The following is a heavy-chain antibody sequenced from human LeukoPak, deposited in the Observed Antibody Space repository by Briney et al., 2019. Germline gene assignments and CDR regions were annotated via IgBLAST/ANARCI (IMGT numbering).Heavy chain of an antibody. D-gene: IGHD6-6*01. CDR2: ISSSSTHI. V-gene: IGHV3-21*01. Sequence: GRSLRLSCAASGFTLSSYSMNWVRQAPGKGLEWVSYISSSSTHIYYADSVKGRFTISRDNARNSLYLQMNSLRAEDTAIYYCARSEHSSSSFDYWGQGTLVTVSS. CDR1: GFTLSSYS. J-gene: IGHJ4*02. CDR3: ARSEHSSSSFDY.